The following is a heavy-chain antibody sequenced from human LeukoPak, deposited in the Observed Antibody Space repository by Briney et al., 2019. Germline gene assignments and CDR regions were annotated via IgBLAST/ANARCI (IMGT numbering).Heavy chain of an antibody. D-gene: IGHD3-22*01. CDR3: AAGYYYDSSGYNY. CDR2: INPNSSGT. Sequence: GASVKVSCKASGYTFTGYYMHWVRQAPGQGLEWMGWINPNSSGTNYAQKFQGRVTMTRDTSISTAYMELSRLRSDDTAVYYCAAGYYYDSSGYNYWGQGTLVTVSS. J-gene: IGHJ4*02. V-gene: IGHV1-2*02. CDR1: GYTFTGYY.